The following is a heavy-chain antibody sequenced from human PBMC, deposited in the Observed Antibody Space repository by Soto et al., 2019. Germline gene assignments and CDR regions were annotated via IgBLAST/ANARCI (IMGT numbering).Heavy chain of an antibody. J-gene: IGHJ4*02. CDR1: GFTVSSNY. Sequence: GGSLRLSCAASGFTVSSNYMSWVRQAPGKGLEWVSVIYSGGSTYYADSVKGRFTISRDNSKNTLYLQMNSLRAEDTAVYYCARDIALYSYGYVHWGQGTLVTVSS. D-gene: IGHD5-18*01. CDR3: ARDIALYSYGYVH. CDR2: IYSGGST. V-gene: IGHV3-66*01.